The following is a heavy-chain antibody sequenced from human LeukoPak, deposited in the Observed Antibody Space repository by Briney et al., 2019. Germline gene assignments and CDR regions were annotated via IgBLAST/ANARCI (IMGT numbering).Heavy chain of an antibody. D-gene: IGHD6-6*01. CDR2: ISGSGGTT. Sequence: PGGSPRLSCAASGFTFSTYAMGWVRQAPGKGLEWVSSISGSGGTTYSADSVKGRFTISRDNSKNTVSLQMNSLRAEDTAAYYCAKGVAARPYYYYGMDVWGPGTTVTVSS. J-gene: IGHJ6*02. CDR3: AKGVAARPYYYYGMDV. V-gene: IGHV3-23*01. CDR1: GFTFSTYA.